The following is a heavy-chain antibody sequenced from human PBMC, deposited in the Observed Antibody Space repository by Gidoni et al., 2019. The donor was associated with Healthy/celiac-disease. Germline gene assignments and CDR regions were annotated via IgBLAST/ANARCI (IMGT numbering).Heavy chain of an antibody. Sequence: QVQLVESGGGVVQPGRSLRLSCAASGFTFSSYGMHWVRQAPGKGLEWVAVIWYDGSNKYYADSVKGRFTISRDNSKNTLYLQMNSLRAEDTAVYYCARVGSPYGDYGAFDIWGQGTMVTVSS. J-gene: IGHJ3*02. CDR1: GFTFSSYG. D-gene: IGHD4-17*01. V-gene: IGHV3-33*01. CDR2: IWYDGSNK. CDR3: ARVGSPYGDYGAFDI.